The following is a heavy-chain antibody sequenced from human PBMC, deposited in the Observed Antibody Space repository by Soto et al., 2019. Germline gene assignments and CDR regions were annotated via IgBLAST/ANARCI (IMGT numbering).Heavy chain of an antibody. CDR3: AKADSSGYYYPRWFDP. CDR1: GFTFSSYA. D-gene: IGHD3-22*01. CDR2: ISGSGGST. V-gene: IGHV3-23*01. J-gene: IGHJ5*02. Sequence: GGSLRLSCAASGFTFSSYAMSWVRQAPGKGLEWVSVISGSGGSTYYADSVKGRFTISRDNSKNTLYLQMNSLRAEDTAVYYCAKADSSGYYYPRWFDPWGQGTLVTVSS.